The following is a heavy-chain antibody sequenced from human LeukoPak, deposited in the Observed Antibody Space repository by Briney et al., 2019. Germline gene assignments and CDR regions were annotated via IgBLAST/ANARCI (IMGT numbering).Heavy chain of an antibody. J-gene: IGHJ6*02. V-gene: IGHV3-43*02. CDR3: AKDISPYYDILTGKYYYYYGMVV. Sequence: GGSLRLSCAASGFIFDDYAMHWVRQAPGKGLEWVSLISGDEASTYYADSVKGRFTISRDNSKQSLFLQMNSLRTEDTALYYCAKDISPYYDILTGKYYYYYGMVVWGQGTTVTVSS. CDR2: ISGDEAST. CDR1: GFIFDDYA. D-gene: IGHD3-9*01.